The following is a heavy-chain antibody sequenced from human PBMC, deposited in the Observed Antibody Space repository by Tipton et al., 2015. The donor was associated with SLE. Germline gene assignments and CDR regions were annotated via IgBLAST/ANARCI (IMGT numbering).Heavy chain of an antibody. CDR1: GYTFTSYD. Sequence: QLVQSGAEVKKPGASVKVSCKASGYTFTSYDLTWVRQATGQGLEWMGWMNPSTGNTGYAQKFQGRVTITRNTSISTAYMELSSLRSEDTAVYYCARDLATIAAAGTGDFDYWGQGTLVTVSS. CDR3: ARDLATIAAAGTGDFDY. V-gene: IGHV1-8*03. D-gene: IGHD6-13*01. J-gene: IGHJ4*02. CDR2: MNPSTGNT.